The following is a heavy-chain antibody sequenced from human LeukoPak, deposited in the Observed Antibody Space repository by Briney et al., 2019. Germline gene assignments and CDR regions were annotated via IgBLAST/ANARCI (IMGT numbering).Heavy chain of an antibody. CDR2: FNSDGSST. CDR1: GFTFSSYW. CDR3: ARDGVSGRFGELLKYNWFDP. V-gene: IGHV3-74*01. D-gene: IGHD3-10*01. J-gene: IGHJ5*02. Sequence: PGGSLRLSCAASGFTFSSYWMHWVRQAPGKGLVWFQRFNSDGSSTSYADSVKGRFTISRDNAKNTLYLQMNSLRAEDTAVYYCARDGVSGRFGELLKYNWFDPWGQGTLVTVSS.